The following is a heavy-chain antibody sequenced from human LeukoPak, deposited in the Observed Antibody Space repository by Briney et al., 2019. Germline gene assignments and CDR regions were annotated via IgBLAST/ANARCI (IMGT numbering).Heavy chain of an antibody. CDR3: ARHEGFSQKD. CDR1: GVSMSSNNW. CDR2: IHESGST. J-gene: IGHJ4*02. V-gene: IGHV4-4*02. Sequence: SGTLSLTCAVSGVSMSSNNWWSWARQPPGKGLEWIGEIHESGSTNYNPSLKSRVTISVDKSKDQFSLKLSSVTAADTAVYYCARHEGFSQKDWGQGTQVTVS.